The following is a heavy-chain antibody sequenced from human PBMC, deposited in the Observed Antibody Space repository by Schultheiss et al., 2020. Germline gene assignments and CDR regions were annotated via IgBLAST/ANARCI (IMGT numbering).Heavy chain of an antibody. D-gene: IGHD6-13*01. CDR3: ARVAAADYYFDY. CDR2: IYPGDSDT. V-gene: IGHV5-51*01. Sequence: GGSLRLSCKGSGYSFSSYWIGWVRQMPGKGLEWMGIIYPGDSDTRYSPSFQGQVTISADKSISTAYLQWSSLKASDTAMYYCARVAAADYYFDYWGQGTLVTVSS. J-gene: IGHJ4*02. CDR1: GYSFSSYW.